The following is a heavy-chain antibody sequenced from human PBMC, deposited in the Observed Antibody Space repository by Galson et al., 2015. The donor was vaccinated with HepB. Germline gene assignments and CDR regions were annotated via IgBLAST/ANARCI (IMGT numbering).Heavy chain of an antibody. CDR1: GFTFSSYA. CDR2: ISYDGSNK. Sequence: SLRLSCAASGFTFSSYAMHWVRQAPGKGLEWVAVISYDGSNKYYADSVKGRFTISRDNSKNTLYLQMNSLRAEDTAVYYCARGTGVDALDIWGQGTMVTVSS. D-gene: IGHD3/OR15-3a*01. J-gene: IGHJ3*02. CDR3: ARGTGVDALDI. V-gene: IGHV3-30*04.